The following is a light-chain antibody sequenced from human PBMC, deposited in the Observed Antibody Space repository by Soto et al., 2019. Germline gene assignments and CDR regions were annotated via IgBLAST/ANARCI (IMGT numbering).Light chain of an antibody. Sequence: EIVLTQSPGTLSLSPGERATLSCRASQSVSSYYLAWYQQKPGQAPRLLIYAASSRATGIPDRFSGGGSGTDFTLTISRLEPEDFAVYYCQQYGSSLWAFGQGTKVDIK. CDR3: QQYGSSLWA. J-gene: IGKJ1*01. CDR2: AAS. V-gene: IGKV3-20*01. CDR1: QSVSSYY.